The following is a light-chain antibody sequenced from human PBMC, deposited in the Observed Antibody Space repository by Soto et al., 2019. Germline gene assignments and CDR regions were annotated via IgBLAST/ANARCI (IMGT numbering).Light chain of an antibody. J-gene: IGLJ2*01. CDR2: EVT. CDR3: SSYTSTNHVV. Sequence: QSVLTQPASASGSPGQSITISCTGTSSDVGGYNYVSWYQQHPGKAPKLVIYEVTKRPSGVSNRFSGSKSGNTASLTISGLQAEDETDYYCSSYTSTNHVVFGGGTKVTV. CDR1: SSDVGGYNY. V-gene: IGLV2-14*01.